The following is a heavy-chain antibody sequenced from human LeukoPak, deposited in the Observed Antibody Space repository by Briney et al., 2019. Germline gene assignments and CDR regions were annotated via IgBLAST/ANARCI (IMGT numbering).Heavy chain of an antibody. Sequence: TGGSLRLSCAASGFTFSSYAMSWVRQAPGKGLEWVSVITGSGVSTYYADSVKGRFAISRDNSKNTLYLQMNSLRAEDTAVYYCAKPPSSGWYGPFDYWGQGTLVTVSS. CDR2: ITGSGVST. CDR1: GFTFSSYA. V-gene: IGHV3-23*01. J-gene: IGHJ4*02. D-gene: IGHD6-19*01. CDR3: AKPPSSGWYGPFDY.